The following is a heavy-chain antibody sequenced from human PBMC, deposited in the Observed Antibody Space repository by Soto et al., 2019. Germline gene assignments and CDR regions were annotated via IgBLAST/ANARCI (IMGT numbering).Heavy chain of an antibody. CDR1: GGSISSGGHS. J-gene: IGHJ4*02. CDR3: ARVAPTMVLFDY. CDR2: IYHSGST. D-gene: IGHD3-10*01. V-gene: IGHV4-30-2*01. Sequence: SETLSLTCAVSGGSISSGGHSWSWIRQPVGKGLEWIGYIYHSGSTYYNSSLKSRVTISVDRSKNQFSLKLSSVTAADTAVYYGARVAPTMVLFDYWGQGTLVTVSS.